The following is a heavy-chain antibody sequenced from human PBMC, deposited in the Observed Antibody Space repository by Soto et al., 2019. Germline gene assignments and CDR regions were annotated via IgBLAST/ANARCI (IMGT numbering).Heavy chain of an antibody. J-gene: IGHJ4*02. CDR2: ISYDGNNK. Sequence: PGGSLRLSCAASGFTFSSYSRHWVRQAPSKGLEWVVVISYDGNNKYYADSVKGRFNIPRHNPKNTLYPQMNSLIAEDTAVYYCARTYDFWRGYYVRYFDYWGQGNLVTVSS. CDR1: GFTFSSYS. D-gene: IGHD3-3*01. CDR3: ARTYDFWRGYYVRYFDY. V-gene: IGHV3-30-3*01.